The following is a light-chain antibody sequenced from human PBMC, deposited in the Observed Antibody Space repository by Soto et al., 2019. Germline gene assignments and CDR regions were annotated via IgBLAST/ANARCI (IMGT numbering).Light chain of an antibody. J-gene: IGLJ2*01. Sequence: QSALTQPASVSGSPGQSITIYCTGTSSDVGGYNYVSWYQQHPGKAPKLMIYEVSNRPSGVSNRFSGSKSGNTASLTISGRQAEDEADYYCSSYTSSSTLEVFGGGTKLTVL. CDR3: SSYTSSSTLEV. CDR1: SSDVGGYNY. CDR2: EVS. V-gene: IGLV2-14*01.